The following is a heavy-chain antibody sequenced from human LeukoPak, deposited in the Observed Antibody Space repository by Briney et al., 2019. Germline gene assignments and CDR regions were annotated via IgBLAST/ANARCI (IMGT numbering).Heavy chain of an antibody. CDR2: MNPNSGNT. J-gene: IGHJ5*02. V-gene: IGHV1-8*01. CDR3: ARGSGDSSGYYYVRGFDP. Sequence: ASVKVSCKASGYTFTSYDINWMRQATGQGLEWMGWMNPNSGNTGYAQKFQGRVTMTRNTSISTAYMELSSLRSGDTAVYYCARGSGDSSGYYYVRGFDPWGQGTLVTVSS. D-gene: IGHD3-22*01. CDR1: GYTFTSYD.